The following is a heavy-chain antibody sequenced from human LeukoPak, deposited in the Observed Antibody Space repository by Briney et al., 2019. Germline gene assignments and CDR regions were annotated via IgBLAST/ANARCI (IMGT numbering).Heavy chain of an antibody. J-gene: IGHJ4*02. V-gene: IGHV4-39*07. CDR3: VKGGPGCTSSTCFGALFDS. Sequence: SETLSLTCTVSGGSISSSSYYWGWIRQPPGKGLEWIGSIYYSGSTYYNPSLKSRVTISVDSSKNHFSLELSSVTAADTALYYCVKGGPGCTSSTCFGALFDSWGQGTLVTVSS. CDR2: IYYSGST. CDR1: GGSISSSSYY. D-gene: IGHD3-16*01.